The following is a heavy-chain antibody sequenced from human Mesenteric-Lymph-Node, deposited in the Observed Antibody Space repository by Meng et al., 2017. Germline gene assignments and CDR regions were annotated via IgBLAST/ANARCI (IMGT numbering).Heavy chain of an antibody. J-gene: IGHJ6*02. CDR1: GFTFSSYS. CDR2: IKSKTDGGTT. Sequence: GESLKISCAASGFTFSSYSMNWVRQAPGKGLEWVGRIKSKTDGGTTDYAAPVKGRFTISRDDSKNTLYLQMNSLKTEDTAVYYCTTDTAMVYYYYGMDVWGQGTTVTVSS. V-gene: IGHV3-15*01. D-gene: IGHD5-18*01. CDR3: TTDTAMVYYYYGMDV.